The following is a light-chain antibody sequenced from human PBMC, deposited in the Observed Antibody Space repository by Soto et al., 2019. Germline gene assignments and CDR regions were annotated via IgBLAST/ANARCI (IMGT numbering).Light chain of an antibody. V-gene: IGLV8-61*01. CDR2: STD. J-gene: IGLJ3*02. CDR1: SGSVSSTNY. Sequence: QTVVTQEPSFSVSPGGTVTLTCGLTSGSVSSTNYPGWYQQTPGQAPRTLIYSTDTRSSGVPDRSSGSILGNKAALTITGAQADDESDYYCVLYVSGAMWVFGGGTKLTVL. CDR3: VLYVSGAMWV.